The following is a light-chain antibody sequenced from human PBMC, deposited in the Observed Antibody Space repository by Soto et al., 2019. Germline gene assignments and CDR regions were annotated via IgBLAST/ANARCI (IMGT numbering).Light chain of an antibody. CDR2: GAS. V-gene: IGKV3-20*01. J-gene: IGKJ1*01. Sequence: TVLTPSPVSLSLSPAERATLTCRASQNVSSNLLVWYQQHPGQAPRLLIYGASSRATGIPDRFSGSGSGTDFSLTIRRLEPDDFAVYYCQKYGNFWTVGQGTKVDI. CDR1: QNVSSNL. CDR3: QKYGNFWT.